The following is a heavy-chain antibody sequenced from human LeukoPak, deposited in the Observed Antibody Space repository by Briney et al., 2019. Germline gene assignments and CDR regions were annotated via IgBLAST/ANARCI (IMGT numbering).Heavy chain of an antibody. Sequence: SVTVSFTASGGTFSIYAISWVRQAPGQGLEWMGGIIPIFGTANYAQKFQGRVTITADESTSTAYMELSSLRSEDTAVYYCASAIAARPNYYGMDVWGQGTTVTVSS. J-gene: IGHJ6*02. CDR1: GGTFSIYA. V-gene: IGHV1-69*13. CDR3: ASAIAARPNYYGMDV. D-gene: IGHD6-6*01. CDR2: IIPIFGTA.